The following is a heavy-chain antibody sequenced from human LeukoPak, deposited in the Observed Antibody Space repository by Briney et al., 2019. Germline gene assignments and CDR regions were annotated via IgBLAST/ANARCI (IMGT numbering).Heavy chain of an antibody. CDR2: IYSGGNT. J-gene: IGHJ4*02. D-gene: IGHD6-19*01. V-gene: IGHV3-53*01. CDR1: GFTVSSNY. CDR3: TCSGWSIYYFDY. Sequence: GRSLRLSCAASGFTVSSNYMSWVRQAPGKGLEWVSIIYSGGNTHYADSVKGRFTISSDNSKNTLYLQMNSLRAEDTAVYYCTCSGWSIYYFDYWGQGTLVTVSS.